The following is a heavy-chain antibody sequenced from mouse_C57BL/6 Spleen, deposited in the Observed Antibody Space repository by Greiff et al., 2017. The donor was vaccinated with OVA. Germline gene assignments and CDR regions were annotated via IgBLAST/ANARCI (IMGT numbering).Heavy chain of an antibody. V-gene: IGHV6-6*01. CDR3: TRGLGRSLYYFDY. CDR2: IRNKANNHAT. CDR1: GFTFSDAW. J-gene: IGHJ2*01. Sequence: EVKLVESGGGLVQPGGSMKLSFAASGFTFSDAWMDWVRQSPEKGLEWVAEIRNKANNHATYYAESVKGRFTISRDDSKSSVYLQMNSLRAEDTGIYYCTRGLGRSLYYFDYWGQGTTLTVSS. D-gene: IGHD4-1*01.